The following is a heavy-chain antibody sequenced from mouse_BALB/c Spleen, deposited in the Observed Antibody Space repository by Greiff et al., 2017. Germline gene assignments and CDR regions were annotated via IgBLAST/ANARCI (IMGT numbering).Heavy chain of an antibody. CDR2: ITYSGST. Sequence: EVQLQQSGPGLVKPSQSLSLTCTVTGYSITSDYAWNWIRQFPGNKLEWMGYITYSGSTSYNPSLKSRISITRDTSKNQFFLQLNSVTTADTATYYCTRRADSYDIRGGYFDYWGQGTTLTVSS. D-gene: IGHD2-12*01. J-gene: IGHJ2*01. CDR1: GYSITSDYA. CDR3: TRRADSYDIRGGYFDY. V-gene: IGHV3-2*02.